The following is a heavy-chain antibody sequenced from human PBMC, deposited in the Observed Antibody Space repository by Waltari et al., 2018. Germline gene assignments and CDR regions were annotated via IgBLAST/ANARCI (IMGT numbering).Heavy chain of an antibody. Sequence: QLQLQESGPGLVKPSETLSLTCTVSGGSISSSSYYWGWIRQPQGKGLEWIGSIYYSGSTNTNPSLKVRVTISVDTSKNQFSLKLSSVTAADTAVYYCARPKGSSSWYGFDYWGQGTLVTVSS. CDR1: GGSISSSSYY. V-gene: IGHV4-39*01. J-gene: IGHJ4*02. D-gene: IGHD6-13*01. CDR3: ARPKGSSSWYGFDY. CDR2: IYYSGST.